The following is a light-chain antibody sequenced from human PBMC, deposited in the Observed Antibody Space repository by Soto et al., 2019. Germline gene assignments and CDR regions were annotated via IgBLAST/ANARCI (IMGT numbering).Light chain of an antibody. CDR1: SYDIGPYNY. V-gene: IGLV2-14*03. CDR3: SSYTSIIAVV. J-gene: IGLJ2*01. Sequence: QSALTQPASVSGSPGQSITISCTGTSYDIGPYNYVSWYQQHPGKAPKLLIYDVTNRASGVSDRFSGSKSGRTASLTISGLKAEDEADYYCSSYTSIIAVVFGGGTKLTVL. CDR2: DVT.